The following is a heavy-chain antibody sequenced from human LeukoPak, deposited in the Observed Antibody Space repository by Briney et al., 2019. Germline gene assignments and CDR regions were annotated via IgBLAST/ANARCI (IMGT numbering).Heavy chain of an antibody. Sequence: PGESLKISCKGSGYSFTSYWNGWVRQMPGKGLEWMGIIYPGDSDTRYSPSFQGQVTISADKSISTAYLQWSSLKASDTAMYYCARRAAAGTGGRWVYYYYMDVWGKGTTVTVSS. D-gene: IGHD6-13*01. CDR3: ARRAAAGTGGRWVYYYYMDV. J-gene: IGHJ6*03. CDR1: GYSFTSYW. CDR2: IYPGDSDT. V-gene: IGHV5-51*01.